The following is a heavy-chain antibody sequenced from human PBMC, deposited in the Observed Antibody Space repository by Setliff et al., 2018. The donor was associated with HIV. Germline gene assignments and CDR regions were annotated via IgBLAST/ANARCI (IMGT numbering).Heavy chain of an antibody. CDR2: ILDGRVT. Sequence: SETLSLTCTVSGDSITSGHFYWGWIRQAPGKGLEWIGNILDGRVTFFNPSLRGRVTISVDASKNQVSLNLRSVTAADSAVYHCARPHSGRGGGAYFDPWGQGSLVTVS. CDR3: ARPHSGRGGGAYFDP. CDR1: GDSITSGHFY. D-gene: IGHD6-19*01. J-gene: IGHJ5*02. V-gene: IGHV4-39*01.